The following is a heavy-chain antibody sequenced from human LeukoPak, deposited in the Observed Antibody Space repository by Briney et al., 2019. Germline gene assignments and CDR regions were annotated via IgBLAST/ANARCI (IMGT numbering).Heavy chain of an antibody. CDR3: ARRGARGALFDY. CDR2: IYYSGST. V-gene: IGHV4-59*08. D-gene: IGHD3-10*01. J-gene: IGHJ4*02. Sequence: SETLSLTCAVYGGSFSGYYWSWIRQPPGKGLEWIGYIYYSGSTNYNPSLKSRVTISVDTSKNQFSLKLSSVTAADTAVYYCARRGARGALFDYWGQGTLVTVSS. CDR1: GGSFSGYY.